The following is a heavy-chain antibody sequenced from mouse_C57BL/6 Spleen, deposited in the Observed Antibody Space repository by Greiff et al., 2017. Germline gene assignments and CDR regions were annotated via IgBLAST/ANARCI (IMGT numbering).Heavy chain of an antibody. Sequence: VQLKQSGPELVKPGASVKISCKASGYSFTDYNMNWVKQSNGKSLAWIGVLNPTYGPTSYNQKFKGKATLTVDQSSSTAYMQLNSLTSEDSAVYYCASSSSAWFAYWGQGTLVTVSA. CDR3: ASSSSAWFAY. V-gene: IGHV1-39*01. CDR2: LNPTYGPT. J-gene: IGHJ3*01. D-gene: IGHD1-1*01. CDR1: GYSFTDYN.